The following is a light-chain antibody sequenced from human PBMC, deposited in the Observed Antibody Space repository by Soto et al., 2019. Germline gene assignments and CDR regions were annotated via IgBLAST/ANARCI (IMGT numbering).Light chain of an antibody. CDR1: QSVSSY. CDR3: QQRSNWPRLT. J-gene: IGKJ4*01. V-gene: IGKV3-11*01. CDR2: DAS. Sequence: EIVLTQSPATLSLSPGARATLSCRASQSVSSYLAWYQQKPGQAPRLLIYDASNRATGIPARFSGSGSGTDFTLTINSLEPEDFAVYYCQQRSNWPRLTFGGGTKVEIK.